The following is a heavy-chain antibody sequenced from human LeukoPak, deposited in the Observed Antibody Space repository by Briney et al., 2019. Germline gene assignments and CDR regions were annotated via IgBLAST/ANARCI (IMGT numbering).Heavy chain of an antibody. CDR2: IDGSGDNT. V-gene: IGHV3-23*01. Sequence: GGSLRLSCAASGFTFSNYNLIWVRQTPGKGLEWVSTIDGSGDNTYFADSVKGRFTISRDNSKSTLYLQMTSLRAEDTAIYYCAKDYGDLPIDYWGQGTLVTVSS. CDR1: GFTFSNYN. D-gene: IGHD4-17*01. CDR3: AKDYGDLPIDY. J-gene: IGHJ4*02.